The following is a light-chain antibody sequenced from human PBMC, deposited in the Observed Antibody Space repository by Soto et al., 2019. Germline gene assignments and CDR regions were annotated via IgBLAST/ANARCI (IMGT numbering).Light chain of an antibody. CDR1: QRVSSSY. CDR2: GAS. J-gene: IGKJ2*01. V-gene: IGKV3-20*01. CDR3: QQYGSSPRYT. Sequence: EIVLTQSPGTLSLSPGQRATPSCRASQRVSSSYLAWYQQKPGQAPRLLIYGASSRATGIPDRFSGSGSGTDFTLTISRLEPEDFAVYYCQQYGSSPRYTFGQGTRLEIK.